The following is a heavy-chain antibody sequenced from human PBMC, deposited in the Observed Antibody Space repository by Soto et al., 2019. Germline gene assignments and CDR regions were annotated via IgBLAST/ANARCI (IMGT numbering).Heavy chain of an antibody. V-gene: IGHV1-69*01. CDR2: IIPVFGTA. CDR3: ARVRGGFYMVRGVNDAIDI. J-gene: IGHJ3*02. Sequence: QVQLVQSGAEVKKPGSSVKVSCKASGGTFSSYAISWVRQAPGQGLEWMGGIIPVFGTANYAQKFQGRVTITADESTSTAYMELSSLRSEDTAVYYCARVRGGFYMVRGVNDAIDIWGQGTMVTVSS. CDR1: GGTFSSYA. D-gene: IGHD3-10*01.